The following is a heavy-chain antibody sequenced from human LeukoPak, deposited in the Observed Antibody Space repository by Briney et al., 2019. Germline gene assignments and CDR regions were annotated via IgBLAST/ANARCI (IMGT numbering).Heavy chain of an antibody. CDR2: ISYDGSNK. D-gene: IGHD7-27*01. CDR3: AREGAGEGFDY. V-gene: IGHV3-30-3*01. Sequence: GRSLRLSCAASGFTFSSYAMHWVRQAPGKGLEWVAVISYDGSNKYCADSVKGRFTISRYNSKDTLYLQMSSLRAEDTAVYYCAREGAGEGFDYWGQGTLVTVSS. J-gene: IGHJ4*02. CDR1: GFTFSSYA.